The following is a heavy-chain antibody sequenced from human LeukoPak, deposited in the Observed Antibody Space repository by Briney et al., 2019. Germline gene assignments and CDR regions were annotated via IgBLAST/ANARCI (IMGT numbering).Heavy chain of an antibody. D-gene: IGHD4-23*01. CDR1: GGSFSDYY. J-gene: IGHJ4*02. Sequence: SETLSLTCTVSGGSFSDYYWSWIRQPPGGGLEWIAYSGSTNYNPSLKSRVIISVDTSKNQFSLKLSPVTAADTAVYYCARVGIDYSGNILKYYFDYWGQGTLVTVSS. CDR2: SGST. CDR3: ARVGIDYSGNILKYYFDY. V-gene: IGHV4-59*01.